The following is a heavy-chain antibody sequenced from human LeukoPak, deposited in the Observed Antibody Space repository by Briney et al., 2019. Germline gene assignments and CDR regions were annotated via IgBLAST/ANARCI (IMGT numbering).Heavy chain of an antibody. V-gene: IGHV4-39*01. CDR3: ARQDIVVVPAAIRG. CDR2: IYYSGST. D-gene: IGHD2-2*02. J-gene: IGHJ4*02. CDR1: GGSISSSSYY. Sequence: PSETLSLTCTVSGGSISSSSYYWGWIRQPPGKGLEWIGGIYYSGSTYYNPSLKSRVTISVDTSKNQFSLKLSSVTAADTAVYYCARQDIVVVPAAIRGWGQGTLVTVSS.